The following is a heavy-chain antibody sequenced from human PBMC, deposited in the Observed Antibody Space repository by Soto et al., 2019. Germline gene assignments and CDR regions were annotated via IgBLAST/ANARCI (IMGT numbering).Heavy chain of an antibody. V-gene: IGHV3-74*01. J-gene: IGHJ4*02. CDR2: INDDGIST. CDR1: GFTFSMYW. Sequence: EVPLVESGGGLVQPGGSLRLSCAASGFTFSMYWMHWVRQVPGKGPEWVSRINDDGISTNYADSVKGRFTISRDNAKNTLYLQMNALRVEDTAVYYCTRGPRSTSTGTGAFWGQGTLVTVSS. D-gene: IGHD1-1*01. CDR3: TRGPRSTSTGTGAF.